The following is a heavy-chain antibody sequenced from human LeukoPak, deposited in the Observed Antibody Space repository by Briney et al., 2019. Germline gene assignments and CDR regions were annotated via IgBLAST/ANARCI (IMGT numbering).Heavy chain of an antibody. V-gene: IGHV3-23*01. CDR3: AKARIAVAGTDLHYMDV. D-gene: IGHD6-19*01. CDR2: ISGSGGST. Sequence: GGSLRLSCAASGFTFSSYAMSWVRQAPGKGLEWVSAISGSGGSTYYADSVKGRFTISRDNSKNTLYLQMNSLRAEDTAVYYCAKARIAVAGTDLHYMDVWGKGTTVTVSS. CDR1: GFTFSSYA. J-gene: IGHJ6*03.